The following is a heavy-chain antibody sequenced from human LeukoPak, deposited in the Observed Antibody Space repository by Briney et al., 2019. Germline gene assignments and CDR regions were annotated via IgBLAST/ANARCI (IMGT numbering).Heavy chain of an antibody. CDR1: GGSFSGYY. CDR2: INHSGST. V-gene: IGHV4-34*01. D-gene: IGHD3-22*01. CDR3: ARTAYYYDSTRAGAFDI. J-gene: IGHJ3*02. Sequence: PSETLSLTCAVYGGSFSGYYWSWIRQPPGKGLEWIGEINHSGSTNYNPSLKSRVTISVDTSKNQFSLKLSSVTAADTAVYYCARTAYYYDSTRAGAFDIWGQGTMVTVSS.